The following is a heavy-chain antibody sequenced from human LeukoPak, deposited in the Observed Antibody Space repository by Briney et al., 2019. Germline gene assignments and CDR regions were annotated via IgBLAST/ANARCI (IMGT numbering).Heavy chain of an antibody. CDR3: ARDQTGLYYYGSGGYIPDGFLI. CDR1: GYAFTGYY. D-gene: IGHD3-10*01. V-gene: IGHV1-2*02. Sequence: ASVKVSCKASGYAFTGYYMHWVRQAPGQGLEWMGWINPNSGGTNYAQKFQGRVTMTRDTSISTAYMELSRLRSDDTAVYYCARDQTGLYYYGSGGYIPDGFLIWGQGTLVTVSS. J-gene: IGHJ4*02. CDR2: INPNSGGT.